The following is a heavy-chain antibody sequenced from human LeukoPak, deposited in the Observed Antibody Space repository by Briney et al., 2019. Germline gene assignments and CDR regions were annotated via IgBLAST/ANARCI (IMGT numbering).Heavy chain of an antibody. V-gene: IGHV3-74*01. Sequence: PGGSLRLSCAASGFTFNSYWMHWVRQAPGKGLVWVSRINGDGSSTSYVDSVKGRFTISRDSAKNTLFLQMNSLRAEDTAIYYCARGGGPLADWGQGTLATVSS. J-gene: IGHJ4*02. CDR2: INGDGSST. CDR3: ARGGGPLAD. CDR1: GFTFNSYW.